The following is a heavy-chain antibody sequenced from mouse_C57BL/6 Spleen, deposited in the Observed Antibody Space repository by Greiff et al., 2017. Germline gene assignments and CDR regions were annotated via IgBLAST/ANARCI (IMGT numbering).Heavy chain of an antibody. V-gene: IGHV1-9*01. CDR1: GYTFTGYW. D-gene: IGHD1-3*01. CDR2: ILPGSGST. Sequence: QVQLKQSGAELMKPGASVKLSCKATGYTFTGYWIEWVKQRPGHGLEWIGEILPGSGSTNCNEKFKGKATLTAETSSNTAYMQLSSLTTEDSSICYCARRGSGDYWGQGTTLTVSS. CDR3: ARRGSGDY. J-gene: IGHJ2*01.